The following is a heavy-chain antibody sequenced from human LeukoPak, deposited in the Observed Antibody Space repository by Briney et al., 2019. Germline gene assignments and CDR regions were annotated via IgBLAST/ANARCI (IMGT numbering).Heavy chain of an antibody. J-gene: IGHJ1*01. CDR1: GFTFSSYS. CDR3: ARVTTSNQH. Sequence: GGSLRLSCAASGFTFSSYSMNWVRQAPGKGLEWVSYISSSSSTIYDADSVKGRFTISRDNAKNSLYLQMNSLRAEDTAVYYCARVTTSNQHWGQGTLVTVSS. D-gene: IGHD3-22*01. V-gene: IGHV3-48*01. CDR2: ISSSSSTI.